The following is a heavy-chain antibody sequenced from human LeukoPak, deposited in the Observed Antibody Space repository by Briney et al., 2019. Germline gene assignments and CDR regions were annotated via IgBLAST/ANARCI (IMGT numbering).Heavy chain of an antibody. CDR1: GYTFTSYS. V-gene: IGHV1-8*02. CDR3: ARGESSAVDP. CDR2: MNPNSGNT. D-gene: IGHD2-2*01. J-gene: IGHJ5*02. Sequence: GASVKVSCKASGYTFTSYSISWVRQAPGQGLEWMGWMNPNSGNTGYAQKFQGRVTMTRNTSISTAYMELSSLRSEDTAVYYCARGESSAVDPWGQGTLVTVSS.